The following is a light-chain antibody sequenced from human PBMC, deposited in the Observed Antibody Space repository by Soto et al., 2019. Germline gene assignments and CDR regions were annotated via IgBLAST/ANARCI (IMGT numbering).Light chain of an antibody. J-gene: IGLJ2*01. Sequence: QSALTQPASVSGSPGQSITISCTGTSSDVGRYNYVSWYQQHPGKAPKLLIYEVTNRPSGVSNRFSASKSGSTASLTISGLQAEDEADYYCTSYTGTHTVVFGGGTQLTV. V-gene: IGLV2-14*01. CDR3: TSYTGTHTVV. CDR2: EVT. CDR1: SSDVGRYNY.